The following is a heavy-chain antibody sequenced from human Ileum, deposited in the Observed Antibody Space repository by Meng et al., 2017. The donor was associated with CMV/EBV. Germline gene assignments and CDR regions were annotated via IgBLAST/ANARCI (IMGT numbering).Heavy chain of an antibody. V-gene: IGHV3-23*03. CDR3: VKDTTPDSRFNFDC. D-gene: IGHD1-1*01. Sequence: GESLKISCSASGFAFSGYSMNWVRQAPGGGLEWLSIIYRQSRAKYYAESVKGRFTISRDDSTSTLYLQMNSHRADDTATYYCVKDTTPDSRFNFDCWGQGTLVTVSS. J-gene: IGHJ4*02. CDR1: GFAFSGYS. CDR2: IYRQSRAK.